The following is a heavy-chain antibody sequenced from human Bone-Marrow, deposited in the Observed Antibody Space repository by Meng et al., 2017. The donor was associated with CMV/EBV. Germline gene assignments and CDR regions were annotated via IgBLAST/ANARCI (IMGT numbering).Heavy chain of an antibody. D-gene: IGHD2-2*01. CDR2: IKQDGTEK. Sequence: GESLKISCAASGFTFSSYWMSWVRQAPGKGLEWVANIKQDGTEKYYVDSVKGRFTISRDNAKNSLYLQMNSLRADDTAVDYCRVPGALDDWGQGTLVTVSS. J-gene: IGHJ4*02. CDR1: GFTFSSYW. CDR3: RVPGALDD. V-gene: IGHV3-7*01.